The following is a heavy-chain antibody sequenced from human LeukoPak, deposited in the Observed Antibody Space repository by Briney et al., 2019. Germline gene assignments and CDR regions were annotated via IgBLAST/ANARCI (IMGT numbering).Heavy chain of an antibody. V-gene: IGHV1-24*01. Sequence: ASVEVSCKVSGYTLTELSMHWVRQAPGKGLEWMGGFDPEDGETIYAQKFQGRVTMTEDTSTDTAYMELSSLRSEDTAVYYCATRQWLVRGFDYWGQGTLVTVSS. CDR2: FDPEDGET. D-gene: IGHD6-19*01. J-gene: IGHJ4*02. CDR1: GYTLTELS. CDR3: ATRQWLVRGFDY.